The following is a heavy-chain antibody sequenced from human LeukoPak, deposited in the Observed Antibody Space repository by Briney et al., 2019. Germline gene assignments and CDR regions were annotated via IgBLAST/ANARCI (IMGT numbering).Heavy chain of an antibody. D-gene: IGHD5-18*01. J-gene: IGHJ2*01. Sequence: SETLSLTCTVSGGSISSSSYYWGWIRQPPGKGLEWIGSIYYSGSTYYNPSLKSRVTISVDTSKNQFSLKLSSVTAADTAVYYCARDFPIEYSYGEGWYFDLWGRGTLVTVSS. V-gene: IGHV4-39*07. CDR1: GGSISSSSYY. CDR3: ARDFPIEYSYGEGWYFDL. CDR2: IYYSGST.